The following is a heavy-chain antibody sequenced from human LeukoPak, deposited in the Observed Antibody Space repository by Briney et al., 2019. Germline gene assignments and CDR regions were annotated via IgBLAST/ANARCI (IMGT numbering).Heavy chain of an antibody. D-gene: IGHD1-26*01. CDR1: GFTFDDYA. CDR2: ISWNSGSI. Sequence: TGGSLRLSCAASGFTFDDYAMHWVRQAPGKGLEWVSGISWNSGSIGYADSVKGRFTISRDNAKNSLYLQMNSLRAEDTALYYCAKDIKVGATTSYYYYGMDVWGQGTTVTVSS. J-gene: IGHJ6*02. V-gene: IGHV3-9*01. CDR3: AKDIKVGATTSYYYYGMDV.